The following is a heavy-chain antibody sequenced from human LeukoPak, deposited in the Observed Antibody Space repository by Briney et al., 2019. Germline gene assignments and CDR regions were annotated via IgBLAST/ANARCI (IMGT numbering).Heavy chain of an antibody. CDR2: IYSGGST. CDR1: GFTVSSNY. CDR3: ARESPRTLTSGFDY. J-gene: IGHJ4*02. V-gene: IGHV3-53*01. Sequence: GGSLRLSCAASGFTVSSNYMSWVRQAPGKGLEWVTVIYSGGSTYYADSVKGRFTISRDNSKNTLYLQMNSLRAEDTAVYYCARESPRTLTSGFDYWGQGTLVTVSS. D-gene: IGHD4/OR15-4a*01.